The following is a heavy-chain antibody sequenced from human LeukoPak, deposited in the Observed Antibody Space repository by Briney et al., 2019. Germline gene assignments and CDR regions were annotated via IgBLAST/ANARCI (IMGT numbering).Heavy chain of an antibody. CDR3: ARDGVFHDSDGYSFDY. CDR1: SYSITSGYF. CDR2: IYHSGTT. Sequence: PSETLSLTCAVSSYSITSGYFWGGSRPPPGRGLGWIASIYHSGTTYYNPSLRNRVTLFVDTSKNQFSLKLTSLTAADTAVYYCARDGVFHDSDGYSFDYWGQGTLVTVSS. V-gene: IGHV4-38-2*02. J-gene: IGHJ4*02. D-gene: IGHD3-22*01.